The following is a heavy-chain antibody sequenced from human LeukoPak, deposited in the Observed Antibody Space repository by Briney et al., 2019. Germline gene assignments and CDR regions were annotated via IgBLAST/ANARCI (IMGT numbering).Heavy chain of an antibody. V-gene: IGHV3-23*01. CDR3: AKDPGYYDSSGNFDY. CDR2: ISGSGGST. CDR1: GFTFSSYA. Sequence: GGSLRLSCAASGFTFSSYAMSWVRQAPGKGLEWVSAISGSGGSTYYADSVKGRFTISRDNSKNTLYLQMNSLRAEDTAVYYCAKDPGYYDSSGNFDYWGQGTLVTVSS. J-gene: IGHJ4*02. D-gene: IGHD3-22*01.